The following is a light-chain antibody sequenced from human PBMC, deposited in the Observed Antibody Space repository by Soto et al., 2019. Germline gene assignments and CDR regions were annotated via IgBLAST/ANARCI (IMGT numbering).Light chain of an antibody. V-gene: IGKV3-15*01. J-gene: IGKJ1*01. Sequence: EIVMTQSPATLSVSPGERATLSCRASQSVSSNLAWYQQKPRQAPRLLIYCASTRATGIPARFSGSGSGTEFTLTISSLQSEDFAVYYCQHYNNWPPWTFGQGTKVEIK. CDR2: CAS. CDR1: QSVSSN. CDR3: QHYNNWPPWT.